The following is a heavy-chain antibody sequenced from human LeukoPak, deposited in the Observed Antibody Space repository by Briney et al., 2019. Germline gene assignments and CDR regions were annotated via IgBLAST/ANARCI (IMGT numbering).Heavy chain of an antibody. J-gene: IGHJ4*02. CDR1: GFTFSSYG. Sequence: GGSLRLSCAASGFTFSSYGMHWVRQAPGKGLEWVAVIWYDGSNKYYADSVKGRFTISRGNSKNTLYLQMNSLRAEDTAVYYCARDLEVGATLFDYWGQGTLVTVSS. CDR3: ARDLEVGATLFDY. V-gene: IGHV3-33*01. D-gene: IGHD1-26*01. CDR2: IWYDGSNK.